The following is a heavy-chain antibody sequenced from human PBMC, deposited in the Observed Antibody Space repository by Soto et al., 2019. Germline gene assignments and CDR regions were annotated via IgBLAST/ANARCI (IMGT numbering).Heavy chain of an antibody. D-gene: IGHD3-10*01. CDR1: GGSISSSSYY. CDR2: IYYSGST. CDR3: ATLWGQD. Sequence: PSETLSLTCTVSGGSISSSSYYWGWIRQPPGKGLKWIGSIYYSGSTYYNSSLKIRVTISVDTSKNQFSLKLSSVTAADTAVYYCATLWGQDWGQGTLVTVS. V-gene: IGHV4-39*01. J-gene: IGHJ4*02.